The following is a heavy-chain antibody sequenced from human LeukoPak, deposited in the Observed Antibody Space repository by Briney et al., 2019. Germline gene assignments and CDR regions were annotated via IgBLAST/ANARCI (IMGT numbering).Heavy chain of an antibody. Sequence: SETLSLTCTVSGYSISSGYYWGWIRQPPGKGLEWIGSIYHSGSTYYNPSLKSRVTISVDTSKNQFSLKLSSVTAADTAVYYCARATYYYDSSGYYYWFSAFDIWGQGTMVTASS. J-gene: IGHJ3*02. CDR1: GYSISSGYY. CDR3: ARATYYYDSSGYYYWFSAFDI. D-gene: IGHD3-22*01. V-gene: IGHV4-38-2*02. CDR2: IYHSGST.